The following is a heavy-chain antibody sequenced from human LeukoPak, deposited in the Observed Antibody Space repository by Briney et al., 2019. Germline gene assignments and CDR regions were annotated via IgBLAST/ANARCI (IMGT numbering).Heavy chain of an antibody. D-gene: IGHD5-18*01. CDR3: ARDLGIQLWPPWGAFDI. Sequence: PGRSLRLSCAASGFTFSSYAMHWVRQAPGKGLEWVAVISYDGSNKYYADCVKGRFTISRDNSKNTLYLQMNSLRAEDTAVYYCARDLGIQLWPPWGAFDIWGQGTMVTVSS. CDR2: ISYDGSNK. V-gene: IGHV3-30-3*01. J-gene: IGHJ3*02. CDR1: GFTFSSYA.